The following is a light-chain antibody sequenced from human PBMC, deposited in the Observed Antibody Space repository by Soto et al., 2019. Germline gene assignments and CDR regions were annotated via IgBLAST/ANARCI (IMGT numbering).Light chain of an antibody. CDR1: SGHSSYA. CDR3: QTWGTGTHVV. CDR2: LNSDGSH. J-gene: IGLJ2*01. Sequence: QLVLTQSPSASASLGASVKLTCTLSSGHSSYAIAWHQQQPEKGPRYLMKLNSDGSHSKGDGIPDRFSGSSSGAERYLTISSLQSEDEADYYCQTWGTGTHVVFGGRTKLTVL. V-gene: IGLV4-69*01.